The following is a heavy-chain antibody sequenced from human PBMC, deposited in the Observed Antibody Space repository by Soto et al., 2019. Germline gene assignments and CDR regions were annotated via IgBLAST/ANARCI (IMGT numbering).Heavy chain of an antibody. Sequence: ASVKVSCKASGYTFTSYGISWVRQAPGQGLEWMGWISAYNGNTNYAQKLQGRVTMTTDTSTSTAYMELRSLRSDDTAVYYCAREFSGPHYDFWSGYLSWGQGTLVTVSS. CDR3: AREFSGPHYDFWSGYLS. J-gene: IGHJ4*02. V-gene: IGHV1-18*01. D-gene: IGHD3-3*01. CDR1: GYTFTSYG. CDR2: ISAYNGNT.